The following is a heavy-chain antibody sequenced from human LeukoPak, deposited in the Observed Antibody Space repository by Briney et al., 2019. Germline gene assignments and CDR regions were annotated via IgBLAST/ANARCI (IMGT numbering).Heavy chain of an antibody. V-gene: IGHV3-30*03. CDR3: ARDLVGGWDDSSGYYYGYFDY. D-gene: IGHD3-22*01. J-gene: IGHJ4*02. CDR2: ISYGGNNK. Sequence: GGSLRLSCAASGFSFRTYSMNWVRQAPGKGLEWVAVISYGGNNKYYADSVKGRFTISRDNSKNTLYLQMNSLRAEDTAVYYCARDLVGGWDDSSGYYYGYFDYWGQGTLVTVSS. CDR1: GFSFRTYS.